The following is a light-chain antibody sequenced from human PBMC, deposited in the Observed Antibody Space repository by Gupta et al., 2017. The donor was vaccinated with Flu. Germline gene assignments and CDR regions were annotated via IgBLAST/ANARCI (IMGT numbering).Light chain of an antibody. CDR2: GAS. V-gene: IGKV3-20*01. CDR3: QQYCCTPQPT. CDR1: QSVSNNY. J-gene: IGKJ4*01. Sequence: EIVLTQSAGTLSLSPGERATLSCRVLQSVSNNYLAWYQRKPGQAPRLLIYGASRGATAIPDRFSGSGCGTDFTLTISRREQEDFAVYYCQQYCCTPQPTFGTGTKVEIK.